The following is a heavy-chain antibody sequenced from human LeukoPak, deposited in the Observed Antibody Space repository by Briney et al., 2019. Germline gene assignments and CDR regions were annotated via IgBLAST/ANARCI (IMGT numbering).Heavy chain of an antibody. D-gene: IGHD1-26*01. CDR3: PKDLGGSYFDY. Sequence: GGSLRLSCAASGFTFSSYAMSWVRQAPGKGLEWVSAISGSGGSTYYADSVKGRFTISRDNSKITLYLQMNSLRAEDTAVYYCPKDLGGSYFDYWGQGTLVTVSS. CDR1: GFTFSSYA. J-gene: IGHJ4*02. CDR2: ISGSGGST. V-gene: IGHV3-23*01.